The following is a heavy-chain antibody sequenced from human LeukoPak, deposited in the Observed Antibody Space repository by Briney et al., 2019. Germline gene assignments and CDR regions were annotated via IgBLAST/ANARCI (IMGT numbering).Heavy chain of an antibody. CDR2: ISSNGGST. CDR1: GFTFSSYA. D-gene: IGHD6-13*01. V-gene: IGHV3-64D*06. J-gene: IGHJ6*02. CDR3: ARDGPYSSSWLPTLYYGMDV. Sequence: PGGSLRLSCSASGFTFSSYAMHWVRQAPGKGLEYVSAISSNGGSTYYADSVKGRFTISRDNSKNTLYLQMSSLRAEDTAVYYCARDGPYSSSWLPTLYYGMDVWGQGTTVTVSS.